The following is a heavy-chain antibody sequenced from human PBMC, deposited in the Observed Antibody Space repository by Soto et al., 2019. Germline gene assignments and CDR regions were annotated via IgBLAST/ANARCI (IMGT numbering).Heavy chain of an antibody. V-gene: IGHV5-51*01. Sequence: GESLKISCKGSGYSFTSYWIGWVRQMPWKGLEWMGIIYPGDSDTRYSPSFQGQVTISADKSISTAYLQWSSLKASDTAMYYCARLPPFTVTNTYYFDYWGQGTLVTVSS. CDR3: ARLPPFTVTNTYYFDY. CDR2: IYPGDSDT. CDR1: GYSFTSYW. J-gene: IGHJ4*02. D-gene: IGHD4-17*01.